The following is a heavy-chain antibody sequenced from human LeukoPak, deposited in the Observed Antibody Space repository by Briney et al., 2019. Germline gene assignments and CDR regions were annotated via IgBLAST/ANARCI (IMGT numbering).Heavy chain of an antibody. CDR1: GYTFTSYD. J-gene: IGHJ4*02. D-gene: IGHD1-1*01. CDR2: INPNSGGT. Sequence: ASVKVSCKASGYTFTSYDINWVRQATGQGLEWMGRINPNSGGTNYAQKFQGRVTMTRDTSISTAYMELSRLRSDDTAVYYCARIRFSGTTRSTNFDYWGQGTLVTVSS. CDR3: ARIRFSGTTRSTNFDY. V-gene: IGHV1-2*06.